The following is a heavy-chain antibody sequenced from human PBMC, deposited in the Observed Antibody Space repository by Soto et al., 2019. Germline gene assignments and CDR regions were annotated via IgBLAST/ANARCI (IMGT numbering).Heavy chain of an antibody. D-gene: IGHD6-13*01. J-gene: IGHJ4*02. Sequence: EVQLLESGGGLVQPGGSLRLSCAASGFTFSSYAMSWVRQAPGKGLEWVSAISGSGGSTYYADSVQGRFTISRDNSKNGLDLQMTSLRAEDTAVYYCAKHERSSWFGTASFDCWGQGTLVTVSS. V-gene: IGHV3-23*01. CDR2: ISGSGGST. CDR3: AKHERSSWFGTASFDC. CDR1: GFTFSSYA.